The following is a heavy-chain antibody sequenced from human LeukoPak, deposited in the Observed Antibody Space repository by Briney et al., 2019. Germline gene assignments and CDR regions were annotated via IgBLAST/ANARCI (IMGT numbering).Heavy chain of an antibody. CDR2: ISAYNGNT. Sequence: GASVKVSCKASGYTFTSYGISLVRQAPGQGLEWMGWISAYNGNTNYAQKLQGRVTMTTDTSTSTAYMELRSLRSDDTAVYYCARVRTFRIAAVYYMDVWGKGTTVTVSS. V-gene: IGHV1-18*01. CDR1: GYTFTSYG. CDR3: ARVRTFRIAAVYYMDV. D-gene: IGHD6-13*01. J-gene: IGHJ6*03.